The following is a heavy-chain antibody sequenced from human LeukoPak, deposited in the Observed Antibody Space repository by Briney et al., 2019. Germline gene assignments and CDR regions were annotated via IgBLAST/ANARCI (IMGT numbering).Heavy chain of an antibody. CDR3: ASSLPVAMYYFDY. J-gene: IGHJ4*02. CDR2: ISGSGGGST. V-gene: IGHV3-23*01. CDR1: GFTFSSYA. Sequence: GGSLRLSCAASGFTFSSYAMSWVRQAPGKGLEWVSGISGSGGGSTYYADSVKGRFTISRDNSKNTLYLQMNSLRAEDTAVYYCASSLPVAMYYFDYWGQGTLATVSS. D-gene: IGHD2-2*01.